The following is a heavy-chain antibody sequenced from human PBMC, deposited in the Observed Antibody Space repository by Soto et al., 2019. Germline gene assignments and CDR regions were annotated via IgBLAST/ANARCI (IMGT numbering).Heavy chain of an antibody. J-gene: IGHJ6*01. CDR3: ARAWLRCGWSAEYGIDG. CDR2: IIPIFGTA. V-gene: IGHV1-69*13. D-gene: IGHD6-19*01. Sequence: SVKVSCKASGGTFSSYAISWVLQAPGQGLEWMGGIIPIFGTANYAQKFQGRVTITADESTGKAYMEPSSLRSEDTAVYYCARAWLRCGWSAEYGIDGLGQRTTVTVPS. CDR1: GGTFSSYA.